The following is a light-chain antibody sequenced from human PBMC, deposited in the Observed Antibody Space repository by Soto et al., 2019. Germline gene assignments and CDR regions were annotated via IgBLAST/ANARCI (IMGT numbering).Light chain of an antibody. CDR1: SSDVGGYNY. V-gene: IGLV2-14*01. CDR2: DVS. J-gene: IGLJ1*01. Sequence: QSALTQPAAVSGSPGQSITISCTGTSSDVGGYNYVSWYQQHPGKAPTLMIYDVSNRPSGVSNRFSGSKSGNAASLTISGLQAEDEADYYCSSYTSSITRVFGTGTKVTVL. CDR3: SSYTSSITRV.